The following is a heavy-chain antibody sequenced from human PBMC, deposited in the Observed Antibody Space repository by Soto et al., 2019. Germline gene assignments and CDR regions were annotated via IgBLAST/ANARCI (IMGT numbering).Heavy chain of an antibody. CDR2: ISGSGGSI. CDR3: MGAADPRGGYFDY. D-gene: IGHD6-13*01. CDR1: GFTFSIYA. Sequence: EVQLLESGGGLVQPGGSLRLSCAASGFTFSIYAMSWVRQAPGKGLEWVSTISGSGGSIYYADSVKGRFTISRDNSKNALYLQMNSLRAEDTAIYYCMGAADPRGGYFDYWGQGTLVTVSS. V-gene: IGHV3-23*01. J-gene: IGHJ4*02.